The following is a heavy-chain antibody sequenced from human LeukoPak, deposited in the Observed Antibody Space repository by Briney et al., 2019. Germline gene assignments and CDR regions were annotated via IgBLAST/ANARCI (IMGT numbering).Heavy chain of an antibody. CDR1: GYTLTELS. V-gene: IGHV1-24*01. J-gene: IGHJ4*02. CDR3: ARHVDTAMVGHRGGDY. D-gene: IGHD5-18*01. CDR2: FDPEDGET. Sequence: ASVKVSCKVSGYTLTELSMHWVRQAPGKGLEWMGGFDPEDGETIYAQKFQGRVTMTEDTSTDTAYMELSSLRAEDTAVYYCARHVDTAMVGHRGGDYWGQGTLVTVSS.